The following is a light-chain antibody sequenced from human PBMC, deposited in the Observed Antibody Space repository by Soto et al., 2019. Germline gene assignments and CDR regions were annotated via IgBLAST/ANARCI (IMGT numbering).Light chain of an antibody. CDR2: GAS. V-gene: IGKV3-15*01. CDR3: QQSTKLPWT. J-gene: IGKJ1*01. Sequence: EIALTPYNGPLSLSHGERATLSCRASQSVSNNLAWYQQKPGQAPRLRIYGASTRATGIPARFRGSGSGTEFTLTISSLQSEDFAVYYCQQSTKLPWTFGQGTKVDI. CDR1: QSVSNN.